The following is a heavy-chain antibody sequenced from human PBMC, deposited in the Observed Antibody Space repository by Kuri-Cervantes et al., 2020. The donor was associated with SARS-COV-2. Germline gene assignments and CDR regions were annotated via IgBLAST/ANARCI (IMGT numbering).Heavy chain of an antibody. CDR3: ARGGPYYGSGSYFNVISY. D-gene: IGHD3-10*01. CDR1: GFTFSSYG. Sequence: LSLTCAASGFTFSSYGMHWVRQAPGKGLEWVAVIWYDGSNKYYADSVKGRFTVSRDNSKSTLFLDMNNLRGDDTAVYYCARGGPYYGSGSYFNVISYWGRGTLVTVSS. V-gene: IGHV3-33*08. J-gene: IGHJ4*02. CDR2: IWYDGSNK.